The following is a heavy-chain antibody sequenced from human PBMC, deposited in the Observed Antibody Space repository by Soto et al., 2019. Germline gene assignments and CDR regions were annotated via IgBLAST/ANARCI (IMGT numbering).Heavy chain of an antibody. CDR1: GSTFSSYA. Sequence: GASMKVSCKASGSTFSSYAISWVRQAPGQRLEWMGGIIPIFGTANYAQKFQGRVTITADESTSTAYMELSSLRSEDTAVYYCARTSAGPIVVVVAATPYGMDVWGQGTTVTVSS. D-gene: IGHD2-15*01. CDR2: IIPIFGTA. CDR3: ARTSAGPIVVVVAATPYGMDV. J-gene: IGHJ6*02. V-gene: IGHV1-69*13.